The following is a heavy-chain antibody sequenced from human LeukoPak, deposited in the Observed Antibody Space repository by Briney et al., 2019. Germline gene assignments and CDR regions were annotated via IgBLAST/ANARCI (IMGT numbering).Heavy chain of an antibody. CDR1: GHTFTGYY. CDR2: INPNSGGT. D-gene: IGHD4-17*01. V-gene: IGHV1-2*02. Sequence: ASVKVSCKASGHTFTGYYMHWVRQAPGQGLEWMGWINPNSGGTNYAQKFQGRVTMTRDTSISTAYMELSRLRSDDTAVYYCARDFTAATTVTTGYNWFDPWGQGTLVTVPS. J-gene: IGHJ5*02. CDR3: ARDFTAATTVTTGYNWFDP.